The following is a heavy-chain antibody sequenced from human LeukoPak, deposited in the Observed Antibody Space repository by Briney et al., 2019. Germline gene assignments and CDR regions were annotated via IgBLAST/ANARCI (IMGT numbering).Heavy chain of an antibody. V-gene: IGHV4-31*03. J-gene: IGHJ5*02. CDR1: GGSISSGGYY. CDR2: IYYSGST. Sequence: SETLSLTCTVSGGSISSGGYYWSWIRQHPGKGLEWIGYIYYSGSTYYNPSLKSRVTISVDTSKNQFSLKLSSVTAADTAVYYCARVVYYDSSGPTSSWFDPWGQGTLVTFSS. CDR3: ARVVYYDSSGPTSSWFDP. D-gene: IGHD3-22*01.